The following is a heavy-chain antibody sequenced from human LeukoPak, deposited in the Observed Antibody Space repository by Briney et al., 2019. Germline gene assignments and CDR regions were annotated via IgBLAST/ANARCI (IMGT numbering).Heavy chain of an antibody. CDR1: GGSISSSSYY. CDR2: IYYSGST. Sequence: SEALSLTCTVSGGSISSSSYYWGWIRQPPGKGLEWIGSIYYSGSTYYNPSLKSRVTISVDTSKNQFSLKLSSVTAADTAVYYCASTGIVGARGAFDIWGQGTMVTVSS. V-gene: IGHV4-39*01. D-gene: IGHD1-26*01. CDR3: ASTGIVGARGAFDI. J-gene: IGHJ3*02.